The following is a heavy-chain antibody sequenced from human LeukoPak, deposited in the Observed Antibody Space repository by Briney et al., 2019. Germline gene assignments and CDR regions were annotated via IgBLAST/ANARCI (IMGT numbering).Heavy chain of an antibody. CDR3: ARPLTGGYTPLDY. J-gene: IGHJ4*02. D-gene: IGHD3-22*01. CDR2: IDPSDSYT. CDR1: GNSFTNYW. V-gene: IGHV5-10-1*01. Sequence: GESLKISCKGSGNSFTNYWISWVRQKPGKGLEWMGRIDPSDSYTDYSQSFQGHVTISADKSVYTAYLQWSSLKASDTAMYYCARPLTGGYTPLDYWGQGTLVTVSS.